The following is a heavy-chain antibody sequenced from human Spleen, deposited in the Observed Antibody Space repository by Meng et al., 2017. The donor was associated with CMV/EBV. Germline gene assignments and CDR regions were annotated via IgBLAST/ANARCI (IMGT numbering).Heavy chain of an antibody. Sequence: GESLKISCAASGFMFNTYSMNWVRQAPGKGLEWVSSIGSRNSYLNYADSVKGRFTISRDDAQNSLYLQMNSLRAEDSAVYYCARDRELSDAFGFWGQGTRVTVSS. J-gene: IGHJ3*01. CDR1: GFMFNTYS. CDR2: IGSRNSYL. V-gene: IGHV3-21*01. CDR3: ARDRELSDAFGF. D-gene: IGHD1-26*01.